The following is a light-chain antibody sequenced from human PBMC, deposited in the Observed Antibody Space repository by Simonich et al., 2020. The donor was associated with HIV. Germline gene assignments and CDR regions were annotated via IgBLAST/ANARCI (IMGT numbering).Light chain of an antibody. CDR1: QDISNF. CDR3: QQANSFPRT. Sequence: DIQMTQSPSSLSASVADRVNITSQASQDISNFLNWYQQKPGKAPKLLIYAASSLQSGVPSRFSGSGSGTDFTLTINNLQPEDFATYYCQQANSFPRTFGQGTKVEIK. J-gene: IGKJ1*01. CDR2: AAS. V-gene: IGKV1-12*01.